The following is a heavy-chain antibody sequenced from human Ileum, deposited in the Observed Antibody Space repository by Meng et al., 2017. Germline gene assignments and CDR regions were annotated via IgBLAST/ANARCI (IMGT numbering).Heavy chain of an antibody. D-gene: IGHD6-6*01. J-gene: IGHJ5*02. CDR1: GFSLNTVGVG. V-gene: IGHV2-5*02. CDR3: VHRLVAAQHWFDP. Sequence: QITLKESGPTLVEPTETLTLTCTFSGFSLNTVGVGVGWIRQPPEKALEWLALIYWDDEYRYSPSLRSRLTITKDTSRNQVVLRMTNVAPVDAGTYYCVHRLVAAQHWFDPWGQGTLVTVSS. CDR2: IYWDDEY.